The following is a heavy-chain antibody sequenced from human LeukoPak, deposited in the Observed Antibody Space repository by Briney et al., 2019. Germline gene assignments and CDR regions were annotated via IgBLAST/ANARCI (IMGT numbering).Heavy chain of an antibody. J-gene: IGHJ4*02. D-gene: IGHD5-12*01. CDR1: GGSISSYY. CDR3: ARAGIVATSVFDY. CDR2: IYYSGST. V-gene: IGHV4-59*01. Sequence: SETLSLTCTVYGGSISSYYWSWIRQPPGKGLEWIGYIYYSGSTNYNPSLKSRVTISVDTSKNQFSLKLSSVTAADTAVYYCARAGIVATSVFDYWGQGTLVTVSS.